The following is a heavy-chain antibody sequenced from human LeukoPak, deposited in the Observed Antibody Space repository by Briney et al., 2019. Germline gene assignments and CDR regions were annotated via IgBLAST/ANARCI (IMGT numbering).Heavy chain of an antibody. V-gene: IGHV3-74*01. D-gene: IGHD6-25*01. CDR3: ARGSGIITGIDE. Sequence: GGSLRLSCAASGFTFSSHWMHWVRQAPGKGLVWVSRIKDDGSHTNYADSVKGRFTISRDNAKNTLSLQMNSLRAEDTAVYYCARGSGIITGIDEWGQGTLATVSS. CDR2: IKDDGSHT. J-gene: IGHJ4*02. CDR1: GFTFSSHW.